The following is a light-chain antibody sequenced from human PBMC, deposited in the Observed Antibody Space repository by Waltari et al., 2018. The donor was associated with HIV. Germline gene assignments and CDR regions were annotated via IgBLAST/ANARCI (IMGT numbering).Light chain of an antibody. Sequence: QSVLTQPPSASGTPGQRVTISCSGSSSNIGSNAVNWYQQLPGTAPKLLIYSNNQRPSGVPDRFSVSKSGTSASLAISGLQSDDEADYCCAAWDDSLNDSYVFGPGTKVTVL. J-gene: IGLJ1*01. V-gene: IGLV1-44*01. CDR2: SNN. CDR3: AAWDDSLNDSYV. CDR1: SSNIGSNA.